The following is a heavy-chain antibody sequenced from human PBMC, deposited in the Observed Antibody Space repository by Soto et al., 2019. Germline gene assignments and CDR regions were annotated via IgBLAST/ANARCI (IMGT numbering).Heavy chain of an antibody. Sequence: PGGSLRLSCVGSGFMFSSFAMTWVRQAPGKGLEWVSTTRSNGEHTYYADSVKGRFTVSRDNSRNTLFLEMSSLRAEDSAIYYCAKDSKSVSVSAARVYGMDVWGQGTTVTVSS. J-gene: IGHJ6*02. CDR3: AKDSKSVSVSAARVYGMDV. V-gene: IGHV3-23*01. CDR2: TRSNGEHT. D-gene: IGHD2-2*01. CDR1: GFMFSSFA.